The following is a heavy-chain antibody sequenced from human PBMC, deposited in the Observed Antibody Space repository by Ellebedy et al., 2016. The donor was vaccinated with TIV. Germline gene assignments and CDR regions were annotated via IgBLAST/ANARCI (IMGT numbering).Heavy chain of an antibody. CDR1: GFTFNNAW. CDR3: TTYHRGPTVTTQLRQHFYGMDV. D-gene: IGHD4-17*01. Sequence: GESLKISCAASGFTFNNAWMSWVRQAPGKGLEWVGRIKSKSDDGTTDYAAPVKGRFAISREDSKNTLYLQMNSLKTEDTGCYYCTTYHRGPTVTTQLRQHFYGMDVWGQGTTVTVSS. V-gene: IGHV3-15*01. J-gene: IGHJ6*02. CDR2: IKSKSDDGTT.